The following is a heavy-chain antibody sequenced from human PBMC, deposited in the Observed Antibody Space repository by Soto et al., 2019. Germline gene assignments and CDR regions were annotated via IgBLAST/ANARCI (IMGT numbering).Heavy chain of an antibody. CDR2: IYHSGST. V-gene: IGHV4-38-2*01. Sequence: SETLSLTCAVSGYSISSGYYWGRIRQPPGKGLEWIGSIYHSGSTYYNPSLKSRVTISVDTSKNQFSLKLSSVTAADTAVYYCATLTSPYDYWGQGTLVTVSS. J-gene: IGHJ4*02. CDR1: GYSISSGYY. CDR3: ATLTSPYDY. D-gene: IGHD3-9*01.